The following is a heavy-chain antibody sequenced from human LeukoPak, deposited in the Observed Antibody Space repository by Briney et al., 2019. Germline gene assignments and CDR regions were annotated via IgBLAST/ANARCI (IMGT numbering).Heavy chain of an antibody. V-gene: IGHV1-18*01. D-gene: IGHD3-22*01. J-gene: IGHJ4*02. Sequence: GASVKVSCKASGYTFTSYGISWVRQAPGQGLEWMGWISAYNGNTNYAQKLQGRVTMTTDTSTSTAYMELRSLRSDDTAVYYCARDGSSYYYDSSGYYYDREEIDYWGQGTLVTVSS. CDR1: GYTFTSYG. CDR3: ARDGSSYYYDSSGYYYDREEIDY. CDR2: ISAYNGNT.